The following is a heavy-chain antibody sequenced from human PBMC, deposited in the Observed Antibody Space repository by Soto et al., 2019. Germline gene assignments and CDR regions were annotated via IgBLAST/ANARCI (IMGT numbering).Heavy chain of an antibody. CDR3: ARREITVRGAPLFRRRSSNDAVDM. CDR1: GGPFSAYY. J-gene: IGHJ3*02. D-gene: IGHD3-10*01. Sequence: QVQLQQWGAGLLKPSETLSLTCAVYGGPFSAYYWSWIRQPPGKGLEWIGQINHSGSSNYNPSLKSRVTMSVDTSKNQFSLKLMSVTAADTAVYYCARREITVRGAPLFRRRSSNDAVDMGGQGTMVTVSS. CDR2: INHSGSS. V-gene: IGHV4-34*01.